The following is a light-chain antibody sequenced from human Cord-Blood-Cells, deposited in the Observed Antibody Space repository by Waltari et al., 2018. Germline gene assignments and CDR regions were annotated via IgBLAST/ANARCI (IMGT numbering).Light chain of an antibody. V-gene: IGKV1-8*01. CDR2: AAS. J-gene: IGKJ2*01. CDR3: QQYYSYPPT. Sequence: AIRITQSPSSLSASTGDRVTITCRASQGISSYLAWYQQKPGKAHKLLIYAASTLQSGVPSRFSGSGSGTDFTLTISCLQSEDFATYYCQQYYSYPPTFGQGTKLEIK. CDR1: QGISSY.